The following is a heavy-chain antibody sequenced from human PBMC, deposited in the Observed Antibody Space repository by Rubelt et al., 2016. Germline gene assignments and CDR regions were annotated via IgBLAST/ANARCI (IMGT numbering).Heavy chain of an antibody. D-gene: IGHD3-22*01. CDR1: GYTFTSYY. CDR2: INPSGGST. Sequence: VQLVQSGAEVKKPGASVKVSCKASGYTFTSYYMHWVRQAPGQGLEWMGIINPSGGSTSYAQKFQGRVTMTRDTSTSTVYMGLSSLRSEDTAVYYCAREFNRDTMIVGVAFRDAFDIWGQGTMVTVSS. J-gene: IGHJ3*02. V-gene: IGHV1-46*01. CDR3: AREFNRDTMIVGVAFRDAFDI.